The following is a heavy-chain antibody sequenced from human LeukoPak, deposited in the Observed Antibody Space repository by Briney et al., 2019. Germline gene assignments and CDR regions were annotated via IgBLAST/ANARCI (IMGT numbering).Heavy chain of an antibody. Sequence: GGSLRLSCAASGFTFSSYSMNWVRQAPGKGLEWVSSISSSSSYIYYADSVKGRFTISRDNAKNSLYLQMNSLRAEDTAVYYCARDREEVRYYDSSGYYPGDFGYWGQGTLVTVSS. CDR1: GFTFSSYS. CDR2: ISSSSSYI. CDR3: ARDREEVRYYDSSGYYPGDFGY. V-gene: IGHV3-21*01. D-gene: IGHD3-22*01. J-gene: IGHJ4*02.